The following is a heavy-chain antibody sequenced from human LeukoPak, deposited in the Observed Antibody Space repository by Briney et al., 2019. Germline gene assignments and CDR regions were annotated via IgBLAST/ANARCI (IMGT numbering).Heavy chain of an antibody. CDR1: GHTVSDFS. Sequence: PSETLSLTCTVTGHTVSDFSWNWIRQTAGKGLEWIGQIYSSGDTDYNPSLKSRVAMSVDTSKNQISLTLSSVTAADTAVYFCVRGTYFYDVSGYFAHWGRGTQVTVSS. V-gene: IGHV4-4*07. CDR3: VRGTYFYDVSGYFAH. J-gene: IGHJ4*02. D-gene: IGHD3-22*01. CDR2: IYSSGDT.